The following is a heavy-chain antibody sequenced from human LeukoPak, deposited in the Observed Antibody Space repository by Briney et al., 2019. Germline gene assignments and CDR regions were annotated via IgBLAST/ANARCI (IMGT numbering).Heavy chain of an antibody. CDR2: IYYSGST. CDR1: GGSISSYY. V-gene: IGHV4-59*12. J-gene: IGHJ4*02. Sequence: SETLSLTCTVSGGSISSYYWSWIRQPPGKGLEWIGYIYYSGSTNYNPSLKSRVTISVDTSENQFSLKLSSVTAADTAVYYCARERRHSSSWCFDYWGQGTLVTVSS. CDR3: ARERRHSSSWCFDY. D-gene: IGHD6-13*01.